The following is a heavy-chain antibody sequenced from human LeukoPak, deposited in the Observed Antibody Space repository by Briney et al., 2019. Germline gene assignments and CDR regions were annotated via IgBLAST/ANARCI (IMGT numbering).Heavy chain of an antibody. CDR3: ARHGYSGYDDYPYYMDV. CDR2: IYTSGST. CDR1: GGSISSYY. Sequence: PSETLSLTCTVSGGSISSYYWSWIRQPPGKGLEWIGYIYTSGSTNYNPSLKSRVTISVDTSKNQFSLKLSSVTAADTAVYYCARHGYSGYDDYPYYMDVWGQGTLVTVSS. D-gene: IGHD5-12*01. V-gene: IGHV4-4*09. J-gene: IGHJ4*02.